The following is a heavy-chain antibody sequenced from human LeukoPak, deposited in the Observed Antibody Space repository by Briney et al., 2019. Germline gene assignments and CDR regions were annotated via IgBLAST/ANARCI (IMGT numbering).Heavy chain of an antibody. CDR2: IYYSGTT. CDR3: ARHVGYEYFDY. D-gene: IGHD5-18*01. J-gene: IGHJ4*02. Sequence: SETLSLTCTVSGVSISSNDYYWGWIRQTPGKGREWIGSIYYSGTTYNNPSLNSRVAISVDTSKNQFSLKVNSVTAADTAVYYCARHVGYEYFDYWGQGALVTVSS. V-gene: IGHV4-39*01. CDR1: GVSISSNDYY.